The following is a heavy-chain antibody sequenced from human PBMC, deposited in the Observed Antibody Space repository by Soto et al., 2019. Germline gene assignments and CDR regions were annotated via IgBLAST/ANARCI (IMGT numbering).Heavy chain of an antibody. D-gene: IGHD3-10*01. Sequence: PSETLSLTCTVSGGSISSYYWSWIRQPPGKGLEWIGYIYYSGSTNYNPSLKSRVTISVDTSKNQFSLKLSSVTAADAAVYYCATTHATYYYGSGSYPFDYWGQGTLVTVSS. CDR2: IYYSGST. J-gene: IGHJ4*02. V-gene: IGHV4-59*01. CDR3: ATTHATYYYGSGSYPFDY. CDR1: GGSISSYY.